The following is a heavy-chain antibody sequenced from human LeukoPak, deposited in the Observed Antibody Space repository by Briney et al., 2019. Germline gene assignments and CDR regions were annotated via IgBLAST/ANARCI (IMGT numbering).Heavy chain of an antibody. V-gene: IGHV3-9*03. CDR2: ISWNSGSI. Sequence: GGSLRLSCAASGFTFDDYAMHWVRQDPGKGLEWVSGISWNSGSIGYADSVKGRFTISRDNAKNSLYLQMNSLRAEDMALYYCAKGAMAYYYYYYMDVWGKGTTVTVSS. CDR3: AKGAMAYYYYYYMDV. J-gene: IGHJ6*03. D-gene: IGHD5-18*01. CDR1: GFTFDDYA.